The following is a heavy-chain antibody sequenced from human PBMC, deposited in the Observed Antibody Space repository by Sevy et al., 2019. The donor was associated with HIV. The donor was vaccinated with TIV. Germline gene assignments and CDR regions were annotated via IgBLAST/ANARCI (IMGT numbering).Heavy chain of an antibody. Sequence: GESLKISCKGSGYSFSTYWIAWVRQMPGKGLEWMGIIFPDDSDIRYIPSYQGQVTISADNSISTAYLQWSSPKASDTATYYCARARGMQHYYYGMDVWGQGTTVTVSS. J-gene: IGHJ6*02. V-gene: IGHV5-51*01. D-gene: IGHD1-26*01. CDR3: ARARGMQHYYYGMDV. CDR2: IFPDDSDI. CDR1: GYSFSTYW.